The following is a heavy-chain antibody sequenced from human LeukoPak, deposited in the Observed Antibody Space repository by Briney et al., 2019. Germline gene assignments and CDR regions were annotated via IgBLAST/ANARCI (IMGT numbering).Heavy chain of an antibody. J-gene: IGHJ4*02. D-gene: IGHD3-22*01. CDR2: ISGSGGST. Sequence: PGGSLRLSCAASGFTFSSYAISWVRQAPGKGLEWVSAISGSGGSTYYADSVKGRFTISRDNSKNTLYLQMNSLRAEDTAVYYCAKDRDYYDSSGYPFDYWGQGTLVTVSS. CDR1: GFTFSSYA. CDR3: AKDRDYYDSSGYPFDY. V-gene: IGHV3-23*01.